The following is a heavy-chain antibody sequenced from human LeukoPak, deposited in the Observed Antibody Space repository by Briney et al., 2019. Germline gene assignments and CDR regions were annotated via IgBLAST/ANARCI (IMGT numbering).Heavy chain of an antibody. CDR3: ARDTRYCGGGSCYPDAFDI. CDR1: GGSISSGDFF. CDR2: IHYTGST. J-gene: IGHJ3*02. Sequence: PSQTLSLTCTVSGGSISSGDFFWSWIRQPPGKGLEWIGHIHYTGSTYYNPPLMSRVTISVDTSKNQFSLKLNPVTAADTAVYYCARDTRYCGGGSCYPDAFDIWGQGTMVTVSS. V-gene: IGHV4-30-4*01. D-gene: IGHD2-15*01.